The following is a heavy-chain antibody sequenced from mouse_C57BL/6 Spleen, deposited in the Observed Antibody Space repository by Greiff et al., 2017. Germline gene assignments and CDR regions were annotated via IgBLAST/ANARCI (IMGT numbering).Heavy chain of an antibody. D-gene: IGHD2-4*01. V-gene: IGHV1-15*01. CDR3: TRFDYDPY. Sequence: QVQLQQSGAELVRPGASVTLSCKASGYTFTDYEMHWVKQTPVHGLEWIGAIDPETGGTAYNQKFKGKAILTADKSSSTAYMELRSLTCEDSAVYYCTRFDYDPYWCQGTLVTVSA. CDR1: GYTFTDYE. CDR2: IDPETGGT. J-gene: IGHJ3*01.